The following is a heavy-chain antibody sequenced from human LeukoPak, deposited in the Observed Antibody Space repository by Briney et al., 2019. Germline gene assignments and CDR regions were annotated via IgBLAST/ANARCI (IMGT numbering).Heavy chain of an antibody. D-gene: IGHD5-18*01. V-gene: IGHV3-53*01. Sequence: GGSLRLSCAASGFTVSSHYMTWVRQAPGKGLEWVSVLYSGGSAYYADSVKGRFTISRDNSKNTLYLQMNSLRAEGTAVYYCARARGYSDAFDIWGQGTMVTVSS. CDR2: LYSGGSA. J-gene: IGHJ3*02. CDR3: ARARGYSDAFDI. CDR1: GFTVSSHY.